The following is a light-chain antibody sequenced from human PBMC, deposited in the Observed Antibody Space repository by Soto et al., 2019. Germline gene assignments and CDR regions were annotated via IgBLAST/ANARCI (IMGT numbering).Light chain of an antibody. CDR3: QQYGSSGT. J-gene: IGKJ1*01. Sequence: EIGLTQSPATLSLSPGERATLSCRASQSVSSYLAWYQQKPGQAPRLLIYDASNRATGIPARFSGRGSGADFTLTISRLEPEDFAVYYCQQYGSSGTFGQGTKVDIK. V-gene: IGKV3-11*01. CDR2: DAS. CDR1: QSVSSY.